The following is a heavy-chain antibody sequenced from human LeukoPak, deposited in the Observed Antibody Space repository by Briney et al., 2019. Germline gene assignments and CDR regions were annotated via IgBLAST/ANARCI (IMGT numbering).Heavy chain of an antibody. CDR1: GSPFTSYD. CDR3: ARGQGGGYGRN. D-gene: IGHD5-12*01. CDR2: MNPNSGNT. Sequence: GSVKASCKASGSPFTSYDINWVRQATGQGLEWMGWMNPNSGNTGYAQKFQGRVTITRNTSISTAYMELSSLRSEDTAVYYCARGQGGGYGRNWGQGTLVTVSS. V-gene: IGHV1-8*03. J-gene: IGHJ4*02.